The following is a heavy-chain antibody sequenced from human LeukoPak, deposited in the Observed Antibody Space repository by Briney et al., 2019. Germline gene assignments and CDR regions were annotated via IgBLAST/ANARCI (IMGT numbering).Heavy chain of an antibody. J-gene: IGHJ6*03. D-gene: IGHD1-26*01. CDR2: IYHSGST. Sequence: SETLSLTCAVSGGSISSSNWWSWVRQPPGKGLEWIGEIYHSGSTNYNPSLKSRVTISVDKSKNQLSLKLSSVTAADTAVYYCARVGGSTVRYYYYMDVWGKGTTVTVSS. CDR3: ARVGGSTVRYYYYMDV. V-gene: IGHV4-4*02. CDR1: GGSISSSNW.